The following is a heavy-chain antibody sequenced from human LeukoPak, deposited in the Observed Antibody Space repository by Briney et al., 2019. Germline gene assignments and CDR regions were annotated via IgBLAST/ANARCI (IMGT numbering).Heavy chain of an antibody. D-gene: IGHD3-9*01. V-gene: IGHV3-66*02. CDR2: IYSGGST. Sequence: GGSLRLSCAASGFTVSSNYMSWVRQAPGKGLEWVSVIYSGGSTYYADSVKGRFTISRDNSKNTLYLQMYSLRAEDTAVYYCARGSHYDILTGYPYFDYWGQGTLVAVSS. J-gene: IGHJ4*02. CDR1: GFTVSSNY. CDR3: ARGSHYDILTGYPYFDY.